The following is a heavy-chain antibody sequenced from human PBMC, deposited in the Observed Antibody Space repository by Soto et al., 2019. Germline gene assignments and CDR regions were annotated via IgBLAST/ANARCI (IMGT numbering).Heavy chain of an antibody. CDR3: AHSDLYGSGSYYSGPYYYYMDV. CDR1: GFSLSTSGVG. V-gene: IGHV2-5*02. Sequence: SGPTLVKPTQTLTLTCTFSGFSLSTSGVGVGWIRQPPGKALEWLALIYWDDDKRYSPSLKSRLTITKDTSKNQVVLTMTNMDPVDTATYYCAHSDLYGSGSYYSGPYYYYMDVWGKGTTVTVSS. D-gene: IGHD3-10*01. CDR2: IYWDDDK. J-gene: IGHJ6*03.